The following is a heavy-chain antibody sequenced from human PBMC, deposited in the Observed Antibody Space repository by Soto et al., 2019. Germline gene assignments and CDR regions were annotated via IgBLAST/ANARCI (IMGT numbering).Heavy chain of an antibody. CDR1: CYTFTSYG. CDR2: LSAYNGDT. D-gene: IGHD3-10*01. CDR3: ASDRSHYDSKDY. V-gene: IGHV1-18*01. J-gene: IGHJ4*01. Sequence: GASLKFSCKASCYTFTSYGSSWLRQAPGQGLEWMGWLSAYNGDTKSAHKIQVRATTTTGTSTNTAYMEMSSFRSEDTAVYYCASDRSHYDSKDYWG.